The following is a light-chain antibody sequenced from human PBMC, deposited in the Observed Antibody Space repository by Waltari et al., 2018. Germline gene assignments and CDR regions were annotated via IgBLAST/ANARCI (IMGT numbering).Light chain of an antibody. CDR1: QSISSY. J-gene: IGKJ2*01. CDR3: QQSYSTPDT. Sequence: DIQMTQSPSSLSASVGDRVTITCRASQSISSYLNWYQQKPGKAPKLLIYAASSLQSGVPSRFRGSGSRTDFTRTISRLQPEDFATYYCQQSYSTPDTFGQGTKLEI. V-gene: IGKV1-39*01. CDR2: AAS.